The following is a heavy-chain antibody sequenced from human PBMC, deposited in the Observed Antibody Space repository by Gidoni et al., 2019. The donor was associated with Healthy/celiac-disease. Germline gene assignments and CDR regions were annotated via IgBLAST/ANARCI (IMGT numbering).Heavy chain of an antibody. CDR2: IWYDGSNK. V-gene: IGHV3-33*01. CDR1: GFTFSSYG. D-gene: IGHD6-13*01. CDR3: AREGAAGTMDGGSDY. J-gene: IGHJ4*02. Sequence: VQLVESGGGVVQPGRSLRLPCAASGFTFSSYGMHWVRQAPGKGLGWVAVIWYDGSNKYYADSVKGRFTISRDNSKNTLYLQMNSLRAEDTAVYYCAREGAAGTMDGGSDYWGQGTLVTVSS.